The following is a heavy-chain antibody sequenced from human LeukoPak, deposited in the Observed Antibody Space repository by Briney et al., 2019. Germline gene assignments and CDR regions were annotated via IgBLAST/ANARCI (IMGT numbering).Heavy chain of an antibody. CDR1: GYTFTGYY. V-gene: IGHV1-2*06. CDR2: INPNSGGT. CDR3: ARESDIVLMVYAMPYFDC. D-gene: IGHD2-8*01. Sequence: ASVKVSCKASGYTFTGYYMHWVRQAPGQGLEWMGRINPNSGGTNYAQKFQGRVTMTRDTSISTAYMELSRLRSDDTAVYYCARESDIVLMVYAMPYFDCWGQGTLVTVSS. J-gene: IGHJ4*02.